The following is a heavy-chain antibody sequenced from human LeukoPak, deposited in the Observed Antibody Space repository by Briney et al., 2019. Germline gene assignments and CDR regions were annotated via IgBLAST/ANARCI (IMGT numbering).Heavy chain of an antibody. CDR3: AKGDYYDSSGYYYFDY. Sequence: GGSLRLSCAASGFTFSSYAMSWVRQAPGKGLEWVSAISGSGGSTYYADSVKGRFTISRDNSKNTLYLQMNSLRAEDTAVYYCAKGDYYDSSGYYYFDYWGQGTLVTVSS. J-gene: IGHJ4*02. CDR2: ISGSGGST. CDR1: GFTFSSYA. V-gene: IGHV3-23*01. D-gene: IGHD3-22*01.